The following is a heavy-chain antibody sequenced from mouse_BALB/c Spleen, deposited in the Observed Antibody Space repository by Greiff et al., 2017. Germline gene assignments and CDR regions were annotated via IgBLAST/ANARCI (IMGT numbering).Heavy chain of an antibody. CDR2: IWTGGGT. D-gene: IGHD1-1*01. Sequence: VKLMESGPGLVAPSQSLSITCTVSGFSLTSYDISWIRQPPGKGLEWLGVIWTGGGTNYNSAFMSRLSISKDNSKSQVFLKMNSLQTDDTAIYYCVRDSLYYGSSLDYWGQGTTLTVSS. V-gene: IGHV2-9-2*01. J-gene: IGHJ2*01. CDR1: GFSLTSYD. CDR3: VRDSLYYGSSLDY.